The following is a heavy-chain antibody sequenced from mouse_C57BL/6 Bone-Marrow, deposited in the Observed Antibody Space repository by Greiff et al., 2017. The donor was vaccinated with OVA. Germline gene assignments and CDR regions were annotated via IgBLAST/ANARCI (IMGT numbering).Heavy chain of an antibody. CDR3: ARNSYYYGSTYYAMDY. Sequence: VQLQQSGPGLVQPSQSLSITCTVSGFSLTSYGVHWVRQSPGKGLEWLGVIWSGGSTDYNAAFISRLSISKDNSKSQVFFKMNSLQADDTAIYYCARNSYYYGSTYYAMDYWGQGTSVTVSS. V-gene: IGHV2-2*01. CDR2: IWSGGST. D-gene: IGHD1-1*01. J-gene: IGHJ4*01. CDR1: GFSLTSYG.